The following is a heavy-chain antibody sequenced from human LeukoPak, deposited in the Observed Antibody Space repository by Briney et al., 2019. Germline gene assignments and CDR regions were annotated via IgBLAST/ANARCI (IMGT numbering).Heavy chain of an antibody. V-gene: IGHV3-30*02. CDR1: GFTFSSYG. J-gene: IGHJ4*02. Sequence: GGSLRLSCAASGFTFSSYGMHWVRQAPGKGLEWVAFIRNDGSNKYYADSVKGRFTISRDNSKNTLYLQRNSLRAEDTAVYYCAKHLFRGYSYGSGEYFDYWGQGTLVTVSS. CDR2: IRNDGSNK. D-gene: IGHD5-18*01. CDR3: AKHLFRGYSYGSGEYFDY.